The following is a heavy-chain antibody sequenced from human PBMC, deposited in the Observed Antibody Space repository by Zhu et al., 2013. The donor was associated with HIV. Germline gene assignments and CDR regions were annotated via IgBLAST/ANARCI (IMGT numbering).Heavy chain of an antibody. CDR2: INPNSGDT. Sequence: QVQLVQSGAEVKKPGASVKVSCKASAYTFVGHHMHWVRQAPGQGLEWMGRINPNSGDTIYAQKFQGRVTMTRDTSISTGYMELSRLTSDDTAIYYCAGLRSGTYRWFDPWGQGTLVTVSS. D-gene: IGHD1-26*01. V-gene: IGHV1-2*02. J-gene: IGHJ5*02. CDR1: AYTFVGHH. CDR3: AGLRSGTYRWFDP.